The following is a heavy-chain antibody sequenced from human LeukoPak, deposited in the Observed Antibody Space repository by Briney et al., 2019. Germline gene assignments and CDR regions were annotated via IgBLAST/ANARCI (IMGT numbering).Heavy chain of an antibody. D-gene: IGHD1-26*01. CDR3: ARVEEVGATLRET. CDR2: INHSGST. Sequence: SETLSLTCAVYGGSFSGYYWSWIRQPPGKGLEWIGEINHSGSTNYNPSLKSRVTISVDTSKNQFSLKLSSVTAADTAVYYCARVEEVGATLRETWGQGTLVTVSS. V-gene: IGHV4-34*01. CDR1: GGSFSGYY. J-gene: IGHJ4*02.